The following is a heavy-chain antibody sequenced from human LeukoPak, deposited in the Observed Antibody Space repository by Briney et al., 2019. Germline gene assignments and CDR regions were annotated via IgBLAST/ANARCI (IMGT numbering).Heavy chain of an antibody. D-gene: IGHD3-3*01. CDR2: INPSRGDT. V-gene: IGHV1-2*02. J-gene: IGHJ5*01. CDR1: GYSFTDYH. Sequence: ASVKVSCKASGYSFTDYHINWVRQAPGQGLEWMGWINPSRGDTRYAQKFQDRVTMTRDTPITTAFLDLSSLTSDDTAVYYCARGDYSNGYPYQIDSWGQGTLVTVSS. CDR3: ARGDYSNGYPYQIDS.